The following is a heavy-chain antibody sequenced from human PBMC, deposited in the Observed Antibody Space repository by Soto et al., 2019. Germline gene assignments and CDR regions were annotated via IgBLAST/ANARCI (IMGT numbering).Heavy chain of an antibody. CDR1: GFTFSSYW. CDR2: IKQDGSEK. Sequence: PGGSLRLSCAASGFTFSSYWMSWFRQAPGKGLEWVANIKQDGSEKYYVDSVKGRFTISRDNAKNSLYLQMNSLRAEDTAVYYCARGSDYDILTGLYHFDYLGQGT. V-gene: IGHV3-7*01. J-gene: IGHJ4*02. D-gene: IGHD3-9*01. CDR3: ARGSDYDILTGLYHFDY.